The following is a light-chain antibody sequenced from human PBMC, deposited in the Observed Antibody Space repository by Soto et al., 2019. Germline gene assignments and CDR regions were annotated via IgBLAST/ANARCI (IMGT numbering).Light chain of an antibody. V-gene: IGLV1-44*01. Sequence: QSVLTQPPSASGTPGQRVTISCSGSSSNIGSNTVNWYQQLPGTAPKLLLYSNNQRPSGVPDRSSGFKSGTSASLAISVLESEDEADYHCAAWDDSLNGYVFGTGTKLTVL. J-gene: IGLJ1*01. CDR3: AAWDDSLNGYV. CDR2: SNN. CDR1: SSNIGSNT.